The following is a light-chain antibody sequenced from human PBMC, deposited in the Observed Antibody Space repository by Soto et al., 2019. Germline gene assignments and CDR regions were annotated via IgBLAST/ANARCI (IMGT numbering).Light chain of an antibody. V-gene: IGKV1-39*01. CDR2: ATS. J-gene: IGKJ3*01. CDR1: QSISSY. CDR3: QQSYSTQFT. Sequence: DIQMTQSPSSLSASVGDRVTITCRASQSISSYLYWYQQRPGKAPKLLIYATSILQSGVPSRFSGSGSGTDFTLTISSLQPEDFVTYYCQQSYSTQFTFGPGTKVEIK.